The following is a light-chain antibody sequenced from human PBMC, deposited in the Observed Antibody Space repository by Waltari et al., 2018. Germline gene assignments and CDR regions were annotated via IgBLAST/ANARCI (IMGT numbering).Light chain of an antibody. V-gene: IGLV2-14*03. CDR2: DVR. Sequence: YQTPPGEAPKRVIFDVRRWPSGVSVRFSGSKSGNTASVTISGLQAEDEAAYYCASYTSVNTVLFGGGTKVTVL. J-gene: IGLJ2*01. CDR3: ASYTSVNTVL.